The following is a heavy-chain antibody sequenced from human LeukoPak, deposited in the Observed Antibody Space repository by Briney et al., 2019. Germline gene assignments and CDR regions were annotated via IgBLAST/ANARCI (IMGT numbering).Heavy chain of an antibody. Sequence: GGSLRLSCAASGFTFSTYAMNWVRHAPGKGLEWVSSISSSSNDIYYVDSVKGRFTISRDNDKNSLYLQMNSLRAEDTAVYYCAELGITMIGGVWGKGTTVTISS. D-gene: IGHD3-10*02. J-gene: IGHJ6*04. CDR1: GFTFSTYA. CDR2: ISSSSNDI. CDR3: AELGITMIGGV. V-gene: IGHV3-21*01.